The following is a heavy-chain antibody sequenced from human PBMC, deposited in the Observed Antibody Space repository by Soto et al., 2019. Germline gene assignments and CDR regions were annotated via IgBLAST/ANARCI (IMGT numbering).Heavy chain of an antibody. CDR2: IIPIFGTA. CDR3: ARDAVTYYDFWSGYSEFDY. J-gene: IGHJ4*02. D-gene: IGHD3-3*01. CDR1: GGTFSSYA. Sequence: SVKVSCKASGGTFSSYAISWVRQAPGQGLEWMGGIIPIFGTANYAQKFQGRVTITADKSTSTAYMELSSLRSDDTAVYYCARDAVTYYDFWSGYSEFDYWGQGTLVTVSS. V-gene: IGHV1-69*06.